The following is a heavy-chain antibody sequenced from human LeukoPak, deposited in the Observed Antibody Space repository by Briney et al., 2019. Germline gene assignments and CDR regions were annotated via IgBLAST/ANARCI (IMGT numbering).Heavy chain of an antibody. CDR2: IYSGGST. D-gene: IGHD6-13*01. V-gene: IGHV3-66*01. Sequence: PGGSLRLSCAASGFTVSSNFMTWVRQAPGKGLEWVSIIYSGGSTFYADAVKGRFTIPRDNSKNTLYLQMNSLGAEDTAVYYCASGLGAAGYLQRYWGQGTLVTVSS. J-gene: IGHJ4*02. CDR3: ASGLGAAGYLQRY. CDR1: GFTVSSNF.